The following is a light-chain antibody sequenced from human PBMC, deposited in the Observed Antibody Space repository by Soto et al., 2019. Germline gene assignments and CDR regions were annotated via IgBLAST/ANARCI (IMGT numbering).Light chain of an antibody. CDR1: QSVSSN. Sequence: EIVMTQSPATLSVSPGERATLSCRASQSVSSNLAWYQQKPGQAPRLLIYGTSTSATGIPARFSGSGSGTEFTLTISSLQSEDFAVYYCQQYNNWPFTFGPGTKVYSK. V-gene: IGKV3-15*01. CDR3: QQYNNWPFT. J-gene: IGKJ3*01. CDR2: GTS.